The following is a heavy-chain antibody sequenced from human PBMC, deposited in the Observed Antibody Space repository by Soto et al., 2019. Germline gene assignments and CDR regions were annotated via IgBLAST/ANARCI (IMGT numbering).Heavy chain of an antibody. Sequence: QVQLQESGPGLVKPSGTLSLTCAVSGGSISSSNWWSWVRQPPGKGLEWIGGIYHSGSTNYNPSLKSRVTISVDKSKNQFSLKLSSVTAADTAVYYCARAPPRDYVWGSYLRNGLNEYYFDYWGQGTLVTVSS. CDR3: ARAPPRDYVWGSYLRNGLNEYYFDY. CDR2: IYHSGST. D-gene: IGHD3-16*02. CDR1: GGSISSSNW. V-gene: IGHV4-4*02. J-gene: IGHJ4*02.